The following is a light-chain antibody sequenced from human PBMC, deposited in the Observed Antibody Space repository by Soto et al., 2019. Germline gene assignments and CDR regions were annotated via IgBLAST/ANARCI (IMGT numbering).Light chain of an antibody. CDR3: QQYRSYSRT. CDR1: QSISSW. CDR2: DAS. V-gene: IGKV1-5*01. Sequence: DIQMTQSPSTLSASVGDRVTITCRASQSISSWLAWYQQKPGKAPKVLIYDASRLESGVPSRFRGRGSGTDFTPNISSLQTDHFASYSCQQYRSYSRTFGKQTKVESK. J-gene: IGKJ1*01.